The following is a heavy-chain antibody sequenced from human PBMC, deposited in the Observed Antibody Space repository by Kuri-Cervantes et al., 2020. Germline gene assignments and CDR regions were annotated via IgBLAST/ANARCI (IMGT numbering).Heavy chain of an antibody. D-gene: IGHD6-13*01. J-gene: IGHJ4*02. CDR3: ARDRVAAGPYFDY. CDR1: GYTLTELS. Sequence: ASVKVSCKVSGYTLTELSMHWVRQAPGKGLEWMGGFDPEDGETIYAQKFQGRVTITADESTSTAYMGLSSLRSEDTAVYYCARDRVAAGPYFDYWGQGTLLTVSS. V-gene: IGHV1-24*01. CDR2: FDPEDGET.